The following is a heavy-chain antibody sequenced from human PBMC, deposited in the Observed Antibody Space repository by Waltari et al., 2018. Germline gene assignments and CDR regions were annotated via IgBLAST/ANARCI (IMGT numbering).Heavy chain of an antibody. CDR2: IGTSAGDI. Sequence: EVQLVESGGDMVHPGGSLRLSCVVHGLNFMNYEMDWVRQAPGKGLGGSSEIGTSAGDIYYAEAVKGRFTISRDNVKNSLYLQMNSLRVEDTAVYYCATDVSGWVDFEHWGRGTLVTVSS. CDR1: GLNFMNYE. CDR3: ATDVSGWVDFEH. D-gene: IGHD6-19*01. V-gene: IGHV3-48*03. J-gene: IGHJ4*02.